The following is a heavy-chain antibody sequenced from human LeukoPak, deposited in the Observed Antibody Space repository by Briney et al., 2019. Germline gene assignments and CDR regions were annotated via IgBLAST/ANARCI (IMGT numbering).Heavy chain of an antibody. D-gene: IGHD1-26*01. Sequence: PGTSLRLSCAASGFTLRSHGMHWVRQAPGKGLEWVAFIWYDGSNKCYTDSVKGRFTISRDNSKNTLYLQMNSLRAEDTAVYYCAGDRATSYFDYWGQGALVTISS. CDR3: AGDRATSYFDY. J-gene: IGHJ4*02. V-gene: IGHV3-33*01. CDR1: GFTLRSHG. CDR2: IWYDGSNK.